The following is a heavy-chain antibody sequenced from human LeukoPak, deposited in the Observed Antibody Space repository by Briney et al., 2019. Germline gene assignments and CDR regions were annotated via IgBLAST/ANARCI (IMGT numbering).Heavy chain of an antibody. CDR3: ARGRGYSYGFSFDY. V-gene: IGHV1-18*03. Sequence: ASVKVSCKASGYTFTSYGISWVRQAPGQGLEWMGWTSAYNGNTNYAQKLQGRVTITRDTSASTAYMELSSLRSEDMAVYYCARGRGYSYGFSFDYWGQGTLVTVSS. CDR2: TSAYNGNT. D-gene: IGHD5-18*01. CDR1: GYTFTSYG. J-gene: IGHJ4*02.